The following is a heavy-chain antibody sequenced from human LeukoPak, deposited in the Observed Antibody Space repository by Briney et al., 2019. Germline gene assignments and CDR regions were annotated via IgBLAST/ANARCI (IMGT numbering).Heavy chain of an antibody. CDR1: GFTFSSYS. V-gene: IGHV3-21*01. Sequence: PGGSLRLSCAASGFTFSSYSMNWVRQAPGKGLEWVSSISSSSSYIYYADSVKGRFTISRDNAKNSLYLQMSSLRAEDTAVYYCARGGTVTTNNWFDPWGQGTLVTVSS. CDR2: ISSSSSYI. J-gene: IGHJ5*02. CDR3: ARGGTVTTNNWFDP. D-gene: IGHD4-11*01.